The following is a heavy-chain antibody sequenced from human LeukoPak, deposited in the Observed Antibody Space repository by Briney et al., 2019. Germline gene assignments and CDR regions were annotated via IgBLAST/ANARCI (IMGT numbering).Heavy chain of an antibody. V-gene: IGHV3-23*01. D-gene: IGHD3-22*01. Sequence: GGSLRLSCAASGFTFSTYAMSWGREAPGKGLEGCSAISGTGSSTYYADSVKGRFTISRDNSKNMLNLQMNSLRAEDTAVYYCAKGSFITMTAVLIDPFDYWGQGTLVTVSS. CDR2: ISGTGSST. J-gene: IGHJ4*02. CDR3: AKGSFITMTAVLIDPFDY. CDR1: GFTFSTYA.